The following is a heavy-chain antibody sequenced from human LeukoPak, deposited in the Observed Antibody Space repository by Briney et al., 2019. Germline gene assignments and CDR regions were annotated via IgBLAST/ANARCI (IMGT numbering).Heavy chain of an antibody. V-gene: IGHV4-59*01. CDR3: ASQDGYYYDSSGYYEGPYFQH. D-gene: IGHD3-22*01. J-gene: IGHJ1*01. CDR2: IYYSGST. Sequence: SETLSLTCTVSGGSISSYYWSWIRQPPGKGLEWIGYIYYSGSTNYNPSLKSRVTISVDTSKNQFSLKLSSVTAADTAVYYCASQDGYYYDSSGYYEGPYFQHWGQGTLVTVSS. CDR1: GGSISSYY.